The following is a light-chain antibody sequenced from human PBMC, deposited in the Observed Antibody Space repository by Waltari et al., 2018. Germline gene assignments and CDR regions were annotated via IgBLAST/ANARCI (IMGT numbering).Light chain of an antibody. CDR2: KVT. J-gene: IGKJ3*01. V-gene: IGKV2-40*01. CDR3: KQYTKDPFT. CDR1: QSLLHSDGNTY. Sequence: DIVMTQTPLSLPVTPGEPASISCRSSQSLLHSDGNTYLHWYLQKPGQSPRLLIYKVTNRESGVPDRFSGSGSGTDFTLKISRVEPEDVGLYYCKQYTKDPFTFGPGTKLDIK.